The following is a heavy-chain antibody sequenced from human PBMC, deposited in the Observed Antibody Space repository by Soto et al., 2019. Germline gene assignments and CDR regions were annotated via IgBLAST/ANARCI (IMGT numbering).Heavy chain of an antibody. V-gene: IGHV1-46*03. CDR1: GYTFTSYY. CDR3: ARDDSLYCTNGVCRHY. Sequence: ASVKVSCKASGYTFTSYYMHWVRQAPGQGLKWMGIINPSGGSTSYAQKFQGRVTMTRDTSTSTVYMELSSLRSEDTAVYYCARDDSLYCTNGVCRHYWGQGTLVTVSS. D-gene: IGHD2-8*01. CDR2: INPSGGST. J-gene: IGHJ4*02.